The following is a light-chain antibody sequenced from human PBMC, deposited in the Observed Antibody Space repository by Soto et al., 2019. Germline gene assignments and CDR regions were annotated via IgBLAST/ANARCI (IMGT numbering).Light chain of an antibody. CDR3: SSYAGNSRYV. V-gene: IGLV2-8*01. Sequence: QSVLTQPPPASGSPGQSVTISCTGTSSDVGRYNYISWYQQRPGKAPKLIIYEVSKRPSGVPDRLSGFKYGNTASLTVSGLQAEDEADYYCSSYAGNSRYVFGTGTQVTGL. J-gene: IGLJ1*01. CDR1: SSDVGRYNY. CDR2: EVS.